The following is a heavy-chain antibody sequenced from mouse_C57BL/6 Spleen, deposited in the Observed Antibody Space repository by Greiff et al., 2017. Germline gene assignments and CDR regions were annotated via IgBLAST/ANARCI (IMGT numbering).Heavy chain of an antibody. CDR3: ARLGPYYFGC. CDR1: GYTFTSYW. J-gene: IGHJ2*01. V-gene: IGHV1-69*01. D-gene: IGHD4-1*01. CDR2: IDPSDSYT. Sequence: VQLQQPGAELVMPGASVKLSCKASGYTFTSYWMHWVKHRPGQGLEWIGEIDPSDSYTNYNQKFKGKSTLTVDKSSSTAYMQLSSLTSEDSAVYYCARLGPYYFGCWGQGTTLTVSS.